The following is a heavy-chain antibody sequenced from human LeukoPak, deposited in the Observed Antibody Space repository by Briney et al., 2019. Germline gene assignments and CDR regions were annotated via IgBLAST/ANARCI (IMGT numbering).Heavy chain of an antibody. CDR3: AKDIQWLVPGEGFDV. CDR2: FSGSGGST. CDR1: WLTLYRYG. J-gene: IGHJ3*01. V-gene: IGHV3-23*01. D-gene: IGHD6-19*01. Sequence: GALVLSRAAPWLTLYRYGISWVRPAPGKGVGWGLAFSGSGGSTYYADSVQGRFTISRDNSQNTVSLHMNRLRADDSAVYYCAKDIQWLVPGEGFDVWGQGTMVTVSS.